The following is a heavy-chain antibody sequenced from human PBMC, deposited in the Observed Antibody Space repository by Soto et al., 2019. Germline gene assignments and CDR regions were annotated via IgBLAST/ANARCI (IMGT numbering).Heavy chain of an antibody. CDR2: IYPGDSDT. J-gene: IGHJ4*02. D-gene: IGHD6-19*01. Sequence: GESLKISCKGSGYTFTSYWIAWVRQMPGKGLEWMGIIYPGDSDTRYSPSFQGQVSIPADKSISTAYLQWSSLKASDTAMYYCARQDGSALYYFDYWGQGTLVTVSS. CDR3: ARQDGSALYYFDY. CDR1: GYTFTSYW. V-gene: IGHV5-51*01.